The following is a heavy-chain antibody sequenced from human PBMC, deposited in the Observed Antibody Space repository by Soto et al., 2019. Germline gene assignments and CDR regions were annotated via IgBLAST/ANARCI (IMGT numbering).Heavy chain of an antibody. CDR3: TKEKSVINSGYDAFDV. V-gene: IGHV3-48*03. Sequence: EVQLVESGGGSVQPGGSLRLSCAASGFTFSSYEMDWVRQAPGKGLEWVAYISASGGKIYYADSVKGRFIISRDNAESSLFLQMNSLRADDTAVYYCTKEKSVINSGYDAFDVWGQGTMVTVS. J-gene: IGHJ3*01. CDR2: ISASGGKI. CDR1: GFTFSSYE. D-gene: IGHD5-12*01.